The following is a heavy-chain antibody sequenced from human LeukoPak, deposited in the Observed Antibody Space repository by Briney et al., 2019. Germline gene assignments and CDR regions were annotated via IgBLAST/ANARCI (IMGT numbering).Heavy chain of an antibody. CDR1: GGTFSSYA. CDR2: IIPIFGTA. J-gene: IGHJ6*03. Sequence: SVKVSCKASGGTFSSYAISWVRQAPGQGLEWMGGIIPIFGTANYAQKFQGRVTITADESTSTAYIELSSLRSEDTAVYYCARGGNWDGDFWSGYYYYYYYMDVWGKGTTVTVSS. CDR3: ARGGNWDGDFWSGYYYYYYYMDV. V-gene: IGHV1-69*01. D-gene: IGHD3-3*01.